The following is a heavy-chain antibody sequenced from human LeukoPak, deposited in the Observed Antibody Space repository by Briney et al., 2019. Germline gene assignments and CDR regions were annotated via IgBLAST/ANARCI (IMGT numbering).Heavy chain of an antibody. CDR1: GYIFTGYY. D-gene: IGHD1-26*01. V-gene: IGHV1-2*02. CDR2: INPNSGGT. Sequence: ASVKVSCKASGYIFTGYYMHWVRQAPGQGLEWMGWINPNSGGTNYAQKFQGRVTMTRDTSIRTAYMELSRLRSDDTAVYYCAAPLGATEAFDYWGQGTLATVSS. CDR3: AAPLGATEAFDY. J-gene: IGHJ4*02.